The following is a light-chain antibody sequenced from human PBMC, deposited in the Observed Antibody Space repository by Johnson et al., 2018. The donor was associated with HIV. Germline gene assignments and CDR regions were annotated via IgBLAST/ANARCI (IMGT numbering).Light chain of an antibody. CDR1: NSNFGNYY. CDR2: DNH. CDR3: GTWDSRLSAYV. V-gene: IGLV1-51*01. Sequence: QSVLTQPPSVSAAPGQKVTISCSGNNSNFGNYYLSWYQHLPGTAPKLLIYDNHKRPSGIPDRFSGSSSVTSATLGIPGLQTGDEADYYCGTWDSRLSAYVFGSGTKVTVL. J-gene: IGLJ1*01.